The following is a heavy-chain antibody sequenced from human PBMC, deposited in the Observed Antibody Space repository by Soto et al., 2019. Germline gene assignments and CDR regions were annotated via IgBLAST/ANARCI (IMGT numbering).Heavy chain of an antibody. D-gene: IGHD3-22*01. Sequence: SETLSLTCIVSGGSVGSGAYYWSWIRQPPGNALEWIGYIQYSGDTNYNSSLKSRVTISVDMSRNRFSLKLTSVTAADTAFYYCARHDYSDRAFDLWGQGAMVT. J-gene: IGHJ3*01. CDR2: IQYSGDT. CDR3: ARHDYSDRAFDL. CDR1: GGSVGSGAYY. V-gene: IGHV4-61*08.